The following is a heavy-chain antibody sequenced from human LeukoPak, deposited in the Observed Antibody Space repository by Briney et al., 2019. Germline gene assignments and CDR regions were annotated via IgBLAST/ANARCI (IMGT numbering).Heavy chain of an antibody. Sequence: SGGSLRLSCAASGFTFSSSWMHWVRQVPGKGLVWVSRINSDGSSTSYADSVKGRFTISRDNAKNTLYLQMNSLRAEDTAVYYCARTHRSNDFDYWGQGTLVTVSS. CDR2: INSDGSST. J-gene: IGHJ4*02. CDR1: GFTFSSSW. CDR3: ARTHRSNDFDY. D-gene: IGHD4-11*01. V-gene: IGHV3-74*01.